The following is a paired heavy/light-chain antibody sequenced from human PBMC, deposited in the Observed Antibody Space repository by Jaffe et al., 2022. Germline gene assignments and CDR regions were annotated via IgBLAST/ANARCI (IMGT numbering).Light chain of an antibody. CDR2: EVS. J-gene: IGLJ1*01. Sequence: QSALTQPASVSGSPGQSITISCTGTSSDVGSYNLVSWYQQHPGKAPKVMIYEVSNRPSGVSNRFSGSKSGNTASLTISGLKAEDEGDYYCSSYTSTTSLGVFGTGTKVTVL. CDR3: SSYTSTTSLGV. CDR1: SSDVGSYNL. V-gene: IGLV2-14*02.
Heavy chain of an antibody. CDR2: IYPDDSDT. CDR3: ARPLNGDFARADY. J-gene: IGHJ4*02. V-gene: IGHV5-51*03. Sequence: EVQLVQSGAEVKKSGESLKISCKVSGYSFTSYWIGWVRQMPGKGLEWMGIIYPDDSDTRYSPSFQGQVTISADKSIATAYLQWNSLKASDTAVYYCARPLNGDFARADYWGQGTLVTVSS. CDR1: GYSFTSYW.